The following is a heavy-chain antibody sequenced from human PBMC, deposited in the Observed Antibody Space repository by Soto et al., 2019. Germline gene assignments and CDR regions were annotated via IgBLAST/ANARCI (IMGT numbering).Heavy chain of an antibody. CDR2: IKQDGSEK. CDR3: AREGLYDYPMDV. D-gene: IGHD2-2*01. Sequence: EVQLLESGGGLVQPGGSLRLSCATSGFTFSSYWMSWVHQAPGKGQEWVANIKQDGSEKYYVDSVKGRFTISRDNAKNSLYLQMNSLSAEDTAVYYCAREGLYDYPMDVWGNGTTDTVSS. V-gene: IGHV3-7*01. CDR1: GFTFSSYW. J-gene: IGHJ6*03.